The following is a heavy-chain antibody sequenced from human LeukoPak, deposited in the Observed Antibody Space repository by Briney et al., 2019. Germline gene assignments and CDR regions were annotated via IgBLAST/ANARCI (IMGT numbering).Heavy chain of an antibody. J-gene: IGHJ5*02. CDR2: IKEDGSEK. D-gene: IGHD6-19*01. Sequence: PGGSLRLSCAASEFTFNSYNMNWVRQAPGKGLEWVASIKEDGSEKYYVDSVKGRFTISRDNAKNSLYLQMNSLRAEDTAMYYCASSGWYSTPNWFDPWGQGTLVTVSS. CDR3: ASSGWYSTPNWFDP. V-gene: IGHV3-7*01. CDR1: EFTFNSYN.